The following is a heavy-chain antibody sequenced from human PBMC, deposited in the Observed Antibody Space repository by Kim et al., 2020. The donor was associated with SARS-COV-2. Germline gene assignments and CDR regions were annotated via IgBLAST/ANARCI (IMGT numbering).Heavy chain of an antibody. CDR2: IYYSGST. J-gene: IGHJ3*02. V-gene: IGHV4-39*01. CDR3: ASSSDDAFDI. D-gene: IGHD3-22*01. CDR1: GGSISSSSYY. Sequence: SETLSLTCTVSGGSISSSSYYWGWIRQPPGKGLEWIGSIYYSGSTYYNPSLKSRVTISVDTSKNQFSLKLSSVTAANTAVYYCASSSDDAFDIWGQGTMVTVSS.